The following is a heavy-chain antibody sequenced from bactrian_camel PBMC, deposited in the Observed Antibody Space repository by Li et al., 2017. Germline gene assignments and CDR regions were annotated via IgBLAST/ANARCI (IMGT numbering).Heavy chain of an antibody. J-gene: IGHJ4*01. Sequence: HVQLVESGGGSAQAGETPRLSCTASGFTFDDSDMSWYRLTSGIQCELVSSISRDGTAYYVDSVKGRFTISQDRAKNTVYLQMDSLKSEDTALYYCVTDAYGLGPYTYWGQGTQVTVS. D-gene: IGHD5*01. V-gene: IGHV3S63*01. CDR3: VTDAYGLGPYTY. CDR1: GFTFDDSD. CDR2: ISRDGTA.